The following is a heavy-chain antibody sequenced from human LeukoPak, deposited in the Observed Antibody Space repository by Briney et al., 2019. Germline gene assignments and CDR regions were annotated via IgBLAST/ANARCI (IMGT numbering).Heavy chain of an antibody. D-gene: IGHD1-26*01. CDR2: ISYDGSNK. CDR3: AKGGGRSQADAFDF. CDR1: GFTFSSYG. V-gene: IGHV3-30*18. J-gene: IGHJ3*01. Sequence: GGSLRLSCAASGFTFSSYGMHWVRQAPGKGLECVAVISYDGSNKYYADSVKGRFTISRDNSKNTLYLQMDSLRVEDTAVYYCAKGGGRSQADAFDFWGQGTMVAVSS.